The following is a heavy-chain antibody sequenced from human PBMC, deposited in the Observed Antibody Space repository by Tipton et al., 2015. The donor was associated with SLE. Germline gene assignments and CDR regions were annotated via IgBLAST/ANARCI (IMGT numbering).Heavy chain of an antibody. CDR2: ISSGGTSI. J-gene: IGHJ6*03. CDR1: GFTFSGYY. D-gene: IGHD3-10*01. Sequence: SLRLSCAASGFTFSGYYMNWIRQAPGKGLEWVSYISSGGTSIYYADSVKGRFTISRDNARNSLSLQTNSLRAEDTAEYYCARNGGFGSSPYFYYMDVWGKGTTVTVSS. V-gene: IGHV3-11*04. CDR3: ARNGGFGSSPYFYYMDV.